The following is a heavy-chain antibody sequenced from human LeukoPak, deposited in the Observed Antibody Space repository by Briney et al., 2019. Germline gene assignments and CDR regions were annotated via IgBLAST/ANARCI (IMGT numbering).Heavy chain of an antibody. CDR2: IYHSGST. Sequence: SETLSLTCGVSGGSISSSYWWSWVRQPPGKGLEWIGEIYHSGSTNYNPSLKSRVTISMDKSKNQFSLNLSSVTAADTAVYYCAREGTSYYYDSSGSRPYYYYYMDVWGKGTTVTVSS. J-gene: IGHJ6*03. V-gene: IGHV4-4*02. D-gene: IGHD3-22*01. CDR3: AREGTSYYYDSSGSRPYYYYYMDV. CDR1: GGSISSSYW.